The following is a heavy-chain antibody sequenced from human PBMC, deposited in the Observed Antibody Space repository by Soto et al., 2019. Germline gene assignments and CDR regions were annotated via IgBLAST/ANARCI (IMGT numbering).Heavy chain of an antibody. V-gene: IGHV3-48*01. CDR3: ARDRERLLSHYYYYYYMDV. CDR1: GFTFSSYS. J-gene: IGHJ6*03. Sequence: EVQLVESGGGLVQPGGSLRLSCAASGFTFSSYSMNWFRQAPGKGLEWVSYISSSSSTIYYADSVKGRFTISRDNAKNSLYLQMNSLRAEDTAVYYCARDRERLLSHYYYYYYMDVWGKGTTVTVSS. CDR2: ISSSSSTI. D-gene: IGHD5-18*01.